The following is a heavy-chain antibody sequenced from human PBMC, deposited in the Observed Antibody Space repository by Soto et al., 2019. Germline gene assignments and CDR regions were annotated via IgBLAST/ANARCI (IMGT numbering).Heavy chain of an antibody. CDR3: ARMHGSVFPYYYGMDV. CDR1: GFSLSNARMG. J-gene: IGHJ6*02. D-gene: IGHD1-20*01. CDR2: IFSNDEK. V-gene: IGHV2-26*01. Sequence: SGPTLVNPTETLTLACTVSGFSLSNARMGVSWIRQPPGKALEWLAHIFSNDEKSYSTSLKSRLTISKDTSKSQVVLTMTNMEPVDTATYYCARMHGSVFPYYYGMDVWGQGTTVAVSS.